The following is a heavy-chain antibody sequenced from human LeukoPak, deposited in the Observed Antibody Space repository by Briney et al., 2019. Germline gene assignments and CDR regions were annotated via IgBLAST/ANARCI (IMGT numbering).Heavy chain of an antibody. Sequence: GGSLRLSCTVSGFGFRNAWMRWVRQAPGRGLEGVGRIKSKTDGGTTDYAAPVKGRFTISRDDSKNTLYLEMNSLKTEDTGVYYCASQDETIIAAALDVWGQGTTVTVYS. CDR1: GFGFRNAW. CDR3: ASQDETIIAAALDV. D-gene: IGHD2-15*01. J-gene: IGHJ6*02. CDR2: IKSKTDGGTT. V-gene: IGHV3-15*01.